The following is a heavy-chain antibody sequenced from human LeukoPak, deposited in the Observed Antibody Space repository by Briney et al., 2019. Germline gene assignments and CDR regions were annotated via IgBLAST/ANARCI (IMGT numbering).Heavy chain of an antibody. CDR3: ARRIAAAGAYYYYYMDV. V-gene: IGHV4-4*07. CDR2: IYTSGST. J-gene: IGHJ6*03. Sequence: SETLSLTCTVSGGSISSYYWSWIRQPAGKGMEWIGRIYTSGSTKYSPSLKSRVTISVDASKNQFSLKLSSVTAADTAVYYCARRIAAAGAYYYYYMDVWGKGTTVTISS. CDR1: GGSISSYY. D-gene: IGHD6-13*01.